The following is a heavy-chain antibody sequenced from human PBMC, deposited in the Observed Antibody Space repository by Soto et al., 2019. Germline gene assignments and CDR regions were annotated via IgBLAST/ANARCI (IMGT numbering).Heavy chain of an antibody. V-gene: IGHV4-59*01. Sequence: SETLSLTCTVSGGSISSYYWSWIRQPPGKGLEWIGYIYYSGSTNYNPSLKSRVTISVDTSKKQVSLRLSSVTAADTAVYYCARDLGYYYGSSGSVAFDVWGQGTMVTVSS. CDR3: ARDLGYYYGSSGSVAFDV. J-gene: IGHJ3*01. D-gene: IGHD3-22*01. CDR1: GGSISSYY. CDR2: IYYSGST.